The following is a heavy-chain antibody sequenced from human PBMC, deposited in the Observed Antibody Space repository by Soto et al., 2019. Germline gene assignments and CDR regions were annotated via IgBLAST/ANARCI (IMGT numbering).Heavy chain of an antibody. D-gene: IGHD5-12*01. CDR2: ISSSSSYI. CDR1: GFTFSSYS. V-gene: IGHV3-21*04. J-gene: IGHJ6*02. CDR3: ARGMATILLKYYGMDV. Sequence: SCAASGFTFSSYSMNWVRQAPGKGLEWVSSISSSSSYIYYADSVKGRFTISRDNAKNSLYLQMSSLRSEDTAVYYCARGMATILLKYYGMDVWGQGTTVTVSS.